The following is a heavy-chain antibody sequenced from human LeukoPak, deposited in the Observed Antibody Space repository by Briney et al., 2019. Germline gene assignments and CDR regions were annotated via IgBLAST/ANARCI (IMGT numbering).Heavy chain of an antibody. CDR2: IKSKTDGGTT. V-gene: IGHV3-15*01. CDR1: GFTFSNAW. CDR3: TTDLVGATTGY. Sequence: PGGSLRLSCAASGFTFSNAWMSWVRQAPGKGLEWVGRIKSKTDGGTTDYAAPVKGRFTISRDDSKITLYLQMNSLKTEDTAVYYCTTDLVGATTGYWGQGTLVTVSS. J-gene: IGHJ4*02. D-gene: IGHD1-26*01.